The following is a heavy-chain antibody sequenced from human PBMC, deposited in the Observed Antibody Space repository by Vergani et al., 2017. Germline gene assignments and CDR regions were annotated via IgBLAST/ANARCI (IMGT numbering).Heavy chain of an antibody. CDR1: GGPISSYY. V-gene: IGHV4-59*01. Sequence: QVQLQESGPGLVKPSETLSLTCTVSGGPISSYYWSWIRQPPGKGLEWIGYIYYSGSTNYNPSLKSRVTISVDTSKNQFSLKLSSVTAADTAVYYCARYHGFGXLGKWGKGTTVTVSS. CDR3: ARYHGFGXLGK. J-gene: IGHJ6*04. CDR2: IYYSGST. D-gene: IGHD3-10*01.